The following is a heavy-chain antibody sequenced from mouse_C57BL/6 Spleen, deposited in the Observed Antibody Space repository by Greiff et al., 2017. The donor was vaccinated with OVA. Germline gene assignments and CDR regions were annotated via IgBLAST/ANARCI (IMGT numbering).Heavy chain of an antibody. V-gene: IGHV1-81*01. Sequence: QVQLKHSGAELARPGASVKLSCKASGYTFTSYGISWVKQRTGQGLEWIGEIYPRSGNTYYNEKFKGKATLTADKSSSTAYMELRSLTSEDSAVYFCARRNGTYYFDYWGQGTTLTVSS. D-gene: IGHD4-1*01. CDR2: IYPRSGNT. CDR3: ARRNGTYYFDY. CDR1: GYTFTSYG. J-gene: IGHJ2*01.